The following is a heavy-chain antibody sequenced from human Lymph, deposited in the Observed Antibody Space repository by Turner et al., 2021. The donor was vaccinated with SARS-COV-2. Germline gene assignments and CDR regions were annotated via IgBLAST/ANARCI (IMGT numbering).Heavy chain of an antibody. J-gene: IGHJ5*02. D-gene: IGHD2-21*02. CDR2: IYYRGST. V-gene: IGHV4-59*01. CDR3: ARETVNNWVDP. CDR1: GGSINSNY. Sequence: QVQLQESCPRLVKPLETLSLPCTVSGGSINSNYWSWIRQPPGKRLEWIGYIYYRGSTNYNPSLKSRVTIAVDTSKNQFSLKLTSVTAADTAIYYCARETVNNWVDPWGQGILVTVSS.